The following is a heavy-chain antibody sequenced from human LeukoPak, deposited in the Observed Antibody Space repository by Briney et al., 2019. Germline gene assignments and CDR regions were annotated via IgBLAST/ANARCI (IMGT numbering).Heavy chain of an antibody. CDR2: VYSSGST. CDR3: ATNEWSGYYFEY. J-gene: IGHJ4*02. D-gene: IGHD3-3*01. V-gene: IGHV4-39*01. CDR1: GVSISSSSYY. Sequence: SETLSLTCTVSGVSISSSSYYWGWIRQPPGKGLEWIGSVYSSGSTYYNPSLKSRVTISVDTSKNQFSLKLSSVTAADTAMYSCATNEWSGYYFEYWGQGTLVPVSS.